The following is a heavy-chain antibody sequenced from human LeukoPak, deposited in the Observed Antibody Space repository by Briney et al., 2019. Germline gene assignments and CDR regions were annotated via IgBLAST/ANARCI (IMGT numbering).Heavy chain of an antibody. CDR2: ISADGTST. CDR3: ARDLNREGMGI. D-gene: IGHD3-10*01. Sequence: GGSLRLSCAASGFTFDEYVMHWVRQTPGKGLEWVSLISADGTSTKYVDSVKGRFTISGDNIKSSLYLQMNSLRIEDTAVYYCARDLNREGMGIWGQGTMVTVSS. V-gene: IGHV3-43*02. J-gene: IGHJ3*02. CDR1: GFTFDEYV.